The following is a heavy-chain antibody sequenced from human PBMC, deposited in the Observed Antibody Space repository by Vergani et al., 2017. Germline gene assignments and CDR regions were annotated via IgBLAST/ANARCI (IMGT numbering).Heavy chain of an antibody. J-gene: IGHJ4*02. D-gene: IGHD3-22*01. CDR3: AREGQVSYYDSSGYYYLD. V-gene: IGHV1-8*01. Sequence: QVQLVQSGAEVKKPGASVKVSCKASGYTFTSYDINWVRQATGQGLEWMGWMNPNSGNTGYAQKFQGRVTMTRNTSISTAYMELSILRSEDTAVYYCAREGQVSYYDSSGYYYLDWGQGTLVTVSS. CDR1: GYTFTSYD. CDR2: MNPNSGNT.